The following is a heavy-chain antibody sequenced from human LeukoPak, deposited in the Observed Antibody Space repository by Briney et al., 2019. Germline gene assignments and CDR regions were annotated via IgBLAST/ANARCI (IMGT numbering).Heavy chain of an antibody. CDR1: GFTFSSYS. J-gene: IGHJ3*02. V-gene: IGHV3-21*01. CDR3: AREAVAATRGGDAFDI. Sequence: GGSLRLSCAASGFTFSSYSMNWVRQAPGKGPEWVSSISSSSSYIYYADSVKGRITISRDNAKNSLYLQMNSLRAEDTAVYYCAREAVAATRGGDAFDIWGQGTMVTVSS. CDR2: ISSSSSYI. D-gene: IGHD6-19*01.